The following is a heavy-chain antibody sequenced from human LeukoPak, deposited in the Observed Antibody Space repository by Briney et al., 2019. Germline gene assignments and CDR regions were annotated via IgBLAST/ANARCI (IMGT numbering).Heavy chain of an antibody. CDR1: GLTFSGYS. Sequence: GGSLRLFCAASGLTFSGYSMNWVRQAPGKGLEWISYISSSSDIIYNADSVKGRFTISRDNAKNSLFLQMNSLRAEDTAVYYCARESSGVLGFDYWGQGTLVTVSS. V-gene: IGHV3-48*01. J-gene: IGHJ4*02. D-gene: IGHD3-10*01. CDR2: ISSSSDII. CDR3: ARESSGVLGFDY.